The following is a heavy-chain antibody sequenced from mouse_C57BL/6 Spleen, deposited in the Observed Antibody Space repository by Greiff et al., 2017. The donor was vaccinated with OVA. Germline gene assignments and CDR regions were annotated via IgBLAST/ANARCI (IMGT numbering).Heavy chain of an antibody. V-gene: IGHV3-6*01. Sequence: VQLKESGPGLVKPSQSLSLTCSVTGYSITSGYYWNWIRQFPGNKLEWMGYISYDGSNNYNPSLKNRISITRDTSKNQFFLKLNSVTTEDTATYYCAREDLAWFAYWGQGTLVTVSA. CDR1: GYSITSGYY. J-gene: IGHJ3*01. CDR2: ISYDGSN. CDR3: AREDLAWFAY.